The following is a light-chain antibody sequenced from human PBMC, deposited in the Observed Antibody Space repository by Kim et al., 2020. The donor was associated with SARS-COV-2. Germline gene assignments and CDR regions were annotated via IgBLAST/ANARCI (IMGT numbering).Light chain of an antibody. CDR2: GAC. CDR1: QDISNY. J-gene: IGKJ2*01. Sequence: SGGDRVTISWQAGQDISNYLNWYQQKPGKAPKLLIYGACNLETGVPSRFSGSGSGTDFTFAISSLQPEDIAACYCQQYDNLLPGAVGRGRKLGI. V-gene: IGKV1-33*01. CDR3: QQYDNLLPGA.